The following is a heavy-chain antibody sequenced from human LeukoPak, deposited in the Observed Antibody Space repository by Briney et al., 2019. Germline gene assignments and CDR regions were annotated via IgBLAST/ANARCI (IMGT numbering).Heavy chain of an antibody. D-gene: IGHD6-13*01. CDR3: AKEGVSAAAGIQFDY. J-gene: IGHJ4*02. CDR1: GFTFDDYA. CDR2: ISGSGGST. V-gene: IGHV3-23*01. Sequence: GGSPRLSCAASGFTFDDYAMSWVRQAPGKGLEWVSAISGSGGSTYYADSVKGRFTISRDNSKNTLYLQMNSLRAEDTAVYYCAKEGVSAAAGIQFDYWGQGTLVTVSS.